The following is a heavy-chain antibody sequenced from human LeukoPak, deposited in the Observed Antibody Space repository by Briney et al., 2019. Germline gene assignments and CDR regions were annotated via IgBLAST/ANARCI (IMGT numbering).Heavy chain of an antibody. Sequence: PGGSLKLSCAASGFSFSSYAMSWVRQAPGKGLEWVSSISGSGDNTYYAESVKGRFTISRDNSMNTLFLQMNSLRAEDTAVFYCVKRSGYTTGWFFDFWGQGTLVTVSS. D-gene: IGHD6-19*01. CDR1: GFSFSSYA. J-gene: IGHJ4*02. CDR3: VKRSGYTTGWFFDF. CDR2: ISGSGDNT. V-gene: IGHV3-23*01.